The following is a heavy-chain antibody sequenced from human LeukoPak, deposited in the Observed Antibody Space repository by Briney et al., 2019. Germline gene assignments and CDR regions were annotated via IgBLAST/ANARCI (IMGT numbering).Heavy chain of an antibody. J-gene: IGHJ4*02. Sequence: SETLSFTCTVSGGSISSSSYYWGWIRQPPGKGLEWIGSIYYSGSTYYNPSLKSRVTISVDTSKNQFSLKLSSVTAADTAAYYCAMGSGSYYLIVVEDYWGQGTLVTVSS. V-gene: IGHV4-39*01. CDR3: AMGSGSYYLIVVEDY. D-gene: IGHD3-10*01. CDR2: IYYSGST. CDR1: GGSISSSSYY.